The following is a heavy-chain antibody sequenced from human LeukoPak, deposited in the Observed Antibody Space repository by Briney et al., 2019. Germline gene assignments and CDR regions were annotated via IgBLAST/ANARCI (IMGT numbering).Heavy chain of an antibody. CDR1: GFTFSSYG. J-gene: IGHJ4*02. CDR2: IRYDGSNK. V-gene: IGHV3-30*02. CDR3: AKEVGYEPWYLSGYYGGVVGYFDY. D-gene: IGHD4-23*01. Sequence: PGGSLRLSCAASGFTFSSYGMHWVRQAPGKGLEWVAFIRYDGSNKYYADSVKGRFTISRDNSKNTLHLQMNSLRAEDTAVYYCAKEVGYEPWYLSGYYGGVVGYFDYWGQGTLVTVSS.